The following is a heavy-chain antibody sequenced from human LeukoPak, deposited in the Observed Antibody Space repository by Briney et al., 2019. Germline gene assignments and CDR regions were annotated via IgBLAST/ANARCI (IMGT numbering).Heavy chain of an antibody. J-gene: IGHJ3*02. D-gene: IGHD6-13*01. Sequence: GESLKISCKGSGYRFTSYWIGWVRQMPGKGLEWMGIIYPGDSDTRYSPSFQGQVTISADKSISTAYLQWSSLKASDTAMYYCARVHSSSWYVGAFDIWGQGTMVTVSS. CDR2: IYPGDSDT. CDR3: ARVHSSSWYVGAFDI. CDR1: GYRFTSYW. V-gene: IGHV5-51*01.